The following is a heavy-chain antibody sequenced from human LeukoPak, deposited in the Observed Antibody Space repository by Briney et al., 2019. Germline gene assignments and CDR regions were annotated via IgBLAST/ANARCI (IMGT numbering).Heavy chain of an antibody. Sequence: PGGSLRLSCAASGFTFSKYAMTWVRQAPGKGLECVSAIGGSVAETYSADSVKGRFTISRDNSKNTLYLQMNSLRAEDTAIYYCAKGTVGTYYFYHMDVWGKGTTVTVSS. D-gene: IGHD6-13*01. CDR3: AKGTVGTYYFYHMDV. J-gene: IGHJ6*03. CDR1: GFTFSKYA. V-gene: IGHV3-23*01. CDR2: IGGSVAET.